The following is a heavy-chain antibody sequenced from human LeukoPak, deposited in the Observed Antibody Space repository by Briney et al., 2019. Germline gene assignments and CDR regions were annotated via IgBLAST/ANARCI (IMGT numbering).Heavy chain of an antibody. Sequence: GGSLRLSCAGSGFSFSSNALSWVRQAPGKGLEWVSAISTSGVNTYYADSVRGRFTISRDNSKNTLYLQMNTLRAEDTAVYYCATTKQARRYFDYWGQGTLVNVSS. CDR2: ISTSGVNT. CDR3: ATTKQARRYFDY. CDR1: GFSFSSNA. J-gene: IGHJ4*02. D-gene: IGHD1-1*01. V-gene: IGHV3-23*01.